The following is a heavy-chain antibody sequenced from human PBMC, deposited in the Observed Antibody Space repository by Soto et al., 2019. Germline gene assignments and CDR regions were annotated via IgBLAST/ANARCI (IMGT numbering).Heavy chain of an antibody. Sequence: QVQLVQSGAEVKKPGSSVKVSCKASGGTFSSYIINWLRQAPGQGLEWMGRIIPILDIADYAQKFQGRVTITADKSTSTAYMELRSLRSGDTAVYYCSRAEYSSGCPVGSWGQGTLVTVSS. V-gene: IGHV1-69*02. CDR2: IIPILDIA. CDR3: SRAEYSSGCPVGS. CDR1: GGTFSSYI. D-gene: IGHD6-19*01. J-gene: IGHJ4*02.